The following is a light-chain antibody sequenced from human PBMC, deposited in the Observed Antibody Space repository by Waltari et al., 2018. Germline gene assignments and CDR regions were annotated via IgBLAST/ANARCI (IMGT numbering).Light chain of an antibody. CDR1: QSVRGT. J-gene: IGKJ1*01. CDR2: AAS. V-gene: IGKV3-20*01. CDR3: QHYVSLPVT. Sequence: EIVLTQSPGTLSLSPGERATLSCRASQSVRGTLAWYQQKPGQPPRLLIYAASTRATGIPDRFSGSWSGTDFSLTISRLEPEDFAVYYCQHYVSLPVTYGQGTKVEIK.